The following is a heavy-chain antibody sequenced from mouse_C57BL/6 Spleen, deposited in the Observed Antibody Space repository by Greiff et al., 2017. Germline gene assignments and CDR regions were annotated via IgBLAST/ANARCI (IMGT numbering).Heavy chain of an antibody. V-gene: IGHV3-6*01. CDR2: ISYDGSN. CDR3: ARSNYGSPYYYAMDY. CDR1: GYSITSGYY. J-gene: IGHJ4*01. Sequence: EVQRVESGPGLVKPSQSLSLTCSVTGYSITSGYYWNWIRQFPGNKLEWMGYISYDGSNNYNPSLKNRISITRDTSKNQFFLKLNSVTTEDTATYYCARSNYGSPYYYAMDYWGQGTSVTVSS. D-gene: IGHD1-1*01.